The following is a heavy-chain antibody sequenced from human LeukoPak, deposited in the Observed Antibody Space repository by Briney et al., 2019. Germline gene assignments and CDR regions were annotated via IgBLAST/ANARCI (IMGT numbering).Heavy chain of an antibody. CDR2: IYYSGST. J-gene: IGHJ6*03. Sequence: SETLSLTCTVSGGSISSSSYYWGWIRQPPGKGLEWIGSIYYSGSTYYNPSLKSRVTISVDTSKNQFSLKLSSVTAADTAVYHCAREKGHSSSWSSTGYYYYMDVWGKGTTVTVSS. D-gene: IGHD6-13*01. V-gene: IGHV4-39*07. CDR1: GGSISSSSYY. CDR3: AREKGHSSSWSSTGYYYYMDV.